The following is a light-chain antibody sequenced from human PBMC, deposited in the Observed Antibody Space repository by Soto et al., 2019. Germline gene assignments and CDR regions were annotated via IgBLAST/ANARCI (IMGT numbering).Light chain of an antibody. CDR3: SSYTTSNTRQIV. V-gene: IGLV2-14*01. CDR1: SSDVGGYNY. Sequence: QSALTQPASVSGSPGRWITISCTGTSSDVGGYNYVSWYQQHPGKAPKFMIYDVSNRPSGVSNRFSGSKSGNTASLTISGLQAEDEADYYCSSYTTSNTRQIVFGTGTKVTVL. J-gene: IGLJ1*01. CDR2: DVS.